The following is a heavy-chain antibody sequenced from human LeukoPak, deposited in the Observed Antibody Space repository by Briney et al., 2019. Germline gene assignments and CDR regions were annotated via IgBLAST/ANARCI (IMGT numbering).Heavy chain of an antibody. V-gene: IGHV3-74*01. CDR2: IYRDGSTT. Sequence: GASLRLSCAASGFGFSRYWMHWVRQAPGTGLKWVSRIYRDGSTTDYADSVKGRFSISRDNAKNSVYLQMNSLRTEDTAIYYCAGAWSRVDGFDIWGQGTMVTVSS. D-gene: IGHD2-8*02. J-gene: IGHJ3*02. CDR3: AGAWSRVDGFDI. CDR1: GFGFSRYW.